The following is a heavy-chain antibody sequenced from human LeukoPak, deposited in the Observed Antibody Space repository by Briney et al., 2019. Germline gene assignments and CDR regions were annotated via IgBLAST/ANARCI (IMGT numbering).Heavy chain of an antibody. CDR3: GRGAYGSYDCLYL. CDR2: TYYRSKWYY. V-gene: IGHV6-1*01. J-gene: IGHJ5*02. CDR1: GDSDSSNRGD. Sequence: SQTLSLTFAISGDSDSSNRGDWNWIRQSPSRGLEWLGRTYYRSKWYYDYAVSVKSRITINPDTSKNLFSLQLNSLTPEDTAVYYCGRGAYGSYDCLYLWGQGTVVTVSS. D-gene: IGHD3-10*01.